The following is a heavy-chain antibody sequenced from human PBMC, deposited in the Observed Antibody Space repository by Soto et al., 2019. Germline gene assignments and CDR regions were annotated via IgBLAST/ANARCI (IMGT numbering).Heavy chain of an antibody. D-gene: IGHD2-15*01. CDR2: ISSSSSTI. CDR3: ARDSTPLDV. V-gene: IGHV3-48*01. Sequence: PGGSLRLSCSASGFTFSSYAMHWVRQAPGKGLEYVSYISSSSSTIYYADSVKGRFTISRDNAKNSLYLQMNSLRAEDTAVYYCARDSTPLDVWGQGTTVTVSS. J-gene: IGHJ6*02. CDR1: GFTFSSYA.